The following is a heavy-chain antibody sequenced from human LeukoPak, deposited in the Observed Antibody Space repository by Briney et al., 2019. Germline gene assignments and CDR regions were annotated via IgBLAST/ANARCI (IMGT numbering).Heavy chain of an antibody. Sequence: GEALTSSSKGSGYSFNTYCIAWVRHLPGKGREWLGIINPGDSATTYSPSFQGQVSISVDKSISTAFLHWSSLTASDTAMYYCAKLTRGGYETFDFWGEGTQVTVSS. J-gene: IGHJ4*02. V-gene: IGHV5-51*01. D-gene: IGHD5-12*01. CDR3: AKLTRGGYETFDF. CDR1: GYSFNTYC. CDR2: INPGDSAT.